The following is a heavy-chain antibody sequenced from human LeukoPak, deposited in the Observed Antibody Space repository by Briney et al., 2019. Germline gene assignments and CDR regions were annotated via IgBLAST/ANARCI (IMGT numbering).Heavy chain of an antibody. V-gene: IGHV4-59*01. D-gene: IGHD3/OR15-3a*01. CDR1: GGSFSGYY. CDR2: IYYSGST. Sequence: SETLSLTCAVYGGSFSGYYWSWIRQPPGKGLEWIGYIYYSGSTNYNPSLKSRVTISVDTSKNQFSLKLSSVTAADTAVYYCARTAWTPYYYYGMDVWGQGTTVTVSS. J-gene: IGHJ6*02. CDR3: ARTAWTPYYYYGMDV.